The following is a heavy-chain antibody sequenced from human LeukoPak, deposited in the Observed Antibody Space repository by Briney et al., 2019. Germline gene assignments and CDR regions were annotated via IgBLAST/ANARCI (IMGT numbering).Heavy chain of an antibody. Sequence: ASETLSLTCTVSGVSMSAYYWIWSRQSPGKGLEWLAYIHYSGSTSINPSLKGRLAISIDTSKNQFSLKVNSVTAADTAVYYCARDVYGAGYGSFSYGGQGTLVTVSS. D-gene: IGHD3-10*01. J-gene: IGHJ4*02. CDR2: IHYSGST. CDR1: GVSMSAYY. CDR3: ARDVYGAGYGSFSY. V-gene: IGHV4-59*01.